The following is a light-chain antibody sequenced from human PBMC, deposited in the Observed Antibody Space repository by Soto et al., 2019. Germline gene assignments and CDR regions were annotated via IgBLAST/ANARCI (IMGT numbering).Light chain of an antibody. CDR3: CSYAGSYTSFF. CDR2: DVC. CDR1: SSDVGAYDF. J-gene: IGLJ1*01. Sequence: QSALTQPRSVSGSPGQSVTISCTGTSSDVGAYDFVSWYQQHPGKAPTLIIYDVCKRPSGFPDRFSGSKSGNTSSLTISGLQAEDEADYYCCSYAGSYTSFFFGTGTKVTVL. V-gene: IGLV2-11*01.